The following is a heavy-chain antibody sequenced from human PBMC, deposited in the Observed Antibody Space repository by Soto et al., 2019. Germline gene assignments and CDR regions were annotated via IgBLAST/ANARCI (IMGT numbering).Heavy chain of an antibody. CDR2: IYSGGST. CDR3: ARDKIEAAPESPTRFDYCYGIDV. Sequence: GGSLRLSCAASGFTVSSNYMSWVRQAPGKGLEWVSVIYSGGSTYYADSVKGRFTISRHNSKNTLYLQMNSLRAEDTAVYYCARDKIEAAPESPTRFDYCYGIDVWGQGTTVTVSS. D-gene: IGHD6-6*01. J-gene: IGHJ6*02. V-gene: IGHV3-53*04. CDR1: GFTVSSNY.